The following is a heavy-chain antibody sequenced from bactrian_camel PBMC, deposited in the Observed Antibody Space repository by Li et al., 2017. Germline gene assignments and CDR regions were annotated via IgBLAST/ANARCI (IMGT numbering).Heavy chain of an antibody. J-gene: IGHJ4*01. Sequence: VQLVESGGGSVEAGGTLRLSCAASGQTDSSYCMAWFRQAPGKEREGVATIDEVGRTTYADSVKVRFTISKDNDKNTLYLQMNSLKPEDTAMYYCAADAGSCLVVPWIALELFALLMPNYYMSARTGARGPRSPSP. CDR2: IDEVGRT. D-gene: IGHD2*01. CDR1: GQTDSSYC. V-gene: IGHV3S55*01. CDR3: AADAGSCLVVPWIALELFALLMPNYYMSART.